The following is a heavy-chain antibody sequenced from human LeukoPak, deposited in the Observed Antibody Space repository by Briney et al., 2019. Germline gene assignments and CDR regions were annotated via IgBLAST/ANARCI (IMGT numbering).Heavy chain of an antibody. V-gene: IGHV3-30*02. CDR1: GFTFSSYG. CDR2: IRYDGSNK. CDR3: ARSTFGGVIVLDYYFDY. J-gene: IGHJ4*02. Sequence: GGSLRLSCAASGFTFSSYGMHWVRQAPGKGLEWVAFIRYDGSNKYYADSVKGRFTISRDNSKNTLYLQMNSLRAEDTAVYYCARSTFGGVIVLDYYFDYWGQGTLVTVSS. D-gene: IGHD3-16*02.